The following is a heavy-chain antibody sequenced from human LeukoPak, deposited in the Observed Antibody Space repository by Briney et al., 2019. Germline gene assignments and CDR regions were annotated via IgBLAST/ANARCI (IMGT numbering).Heavy chain of an antibody. D-gene: IGHD2-15*01. CDR1: GFTFSSYG. V-gene: IGHV3-30*02. CDR2: IRYDGSNK. CDR3: AKASVGGSYYYYYMDV. J-gene: IGHJ6*03. Sequence: GGSLRLSCATSGFTFSSYGMHWVRQAPGKGLEWVAFIRYDGSNKYYADSVKGRFTISRDNSKNTLYLQMNSLRAEDTAVYYCAKASVGGSYYYYYMDVWGKGTTVTISS.